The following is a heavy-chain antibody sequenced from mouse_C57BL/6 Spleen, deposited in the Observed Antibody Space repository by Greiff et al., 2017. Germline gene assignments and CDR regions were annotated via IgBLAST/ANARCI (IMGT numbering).Heavy chain of an antibody. V-gene: IGHV1-39*01. CDR2: INPNYGTT. J-gene: IGHJ4*01. CDR1: GYSFTDYN. CDR3: ARGGQLRPGMDD. D-gene: IGHD3-2*02. Sequence: VQLKESGPELVKPGASVKISCKASGYSFTDYNMNWVKQSNGKSLEWIGVINPNYGTTSYNQKFKGKATLTVDQSSSTASMQLNSLTSEDSAVYYCARGGQLRPGMDDWGQGTSVTVSS.